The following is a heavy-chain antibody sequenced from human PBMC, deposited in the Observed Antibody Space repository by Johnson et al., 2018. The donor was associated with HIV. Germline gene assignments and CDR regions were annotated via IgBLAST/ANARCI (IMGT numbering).Heavy chain of an antibody. CDR1: GFTVSSNY. CDR2: IYSGGST. D-gene: IGHD6-13*01. CDR3: AKLPSRIGPSDI. J-gene: IGHJ3*02. V-gene: IGHV3-66*04. Sequence: VQLVESGGGLVQPWGSLRLSCAASGFTVSSNYMSWVRQAPGKGLEWVSVIYSGGSTYYADSVKGRFTISRDNSKNTLYLQMNSRRVEDTAVYYCAKLPSRIGPSDIWGQGTMVTVSS.